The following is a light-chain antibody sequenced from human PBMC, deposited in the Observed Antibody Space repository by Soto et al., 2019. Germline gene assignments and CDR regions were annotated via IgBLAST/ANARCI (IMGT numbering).Light chain of an antibody. CDR3: SSYTSSSTYVV. Sequence: QSALTQPASVSGSPGQSITISCTGTSSDVGGYNYVSWYQQHPGKAPKLMIYDVSNRPSGVSNRFSGSKSGNTASLTISGLQAEDEADYCCSSYTSSSTYVVFGGETKLTVL. J-gene: IGLJ2*01. CDR1: SSDVGGYNY. V-gene: IGLV2-14*01. CDR2: DVS.